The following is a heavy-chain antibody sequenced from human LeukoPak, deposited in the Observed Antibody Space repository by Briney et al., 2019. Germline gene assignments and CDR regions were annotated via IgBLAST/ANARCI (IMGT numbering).Heavy chain of an antibody. CDR2: ISSSSSYI. V-gene: IGHV3-21*01. CDR3: ARDPPRVRGATSWVDWFDP. D-gene: IGHD3-10*01. CDR1: GFTFSSYS. J-gene: IGHJ5*02. Sequence: GGSLRLSCAPSGFTFSSYSMNWVRQAPGKGLEWVSSISSSSSYIYYADSVKGRFTISRDNAKNSLYLQMNSLRAEDTAVYYCARDPPRVRGATSWVDWFDPWGQGTLVTVSS.